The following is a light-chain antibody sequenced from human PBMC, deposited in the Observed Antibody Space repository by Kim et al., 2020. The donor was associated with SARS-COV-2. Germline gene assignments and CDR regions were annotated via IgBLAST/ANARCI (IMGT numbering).Light chain of an antibody. V-gene: IGLV1-51*02. CDR2: ANN. J-gene: IGLJ3*02. Sequence: GQRVTISCSGSTTNVGNNDVHWYQQLPGTAPKLLIYANNKRPSGIPDRFSGSKSGTSASLGITGLLAGDEADYYCGSWDSSLGGWVFGGGTKLTVL. CDR1: TTNVGNND. CDR3: GSWDSSLGGWV.